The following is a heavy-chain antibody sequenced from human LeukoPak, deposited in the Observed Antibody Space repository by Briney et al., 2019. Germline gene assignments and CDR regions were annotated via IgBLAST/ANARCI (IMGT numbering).Heavy chain of an antibody. Sequence: PGGSLRLSCAASGFTFSSYEMNWVRQAPGKGLEWVSYISSSGSTIYYADSVKGRFTISRDNAKNSLYLQMNSLRAEDTAVYYCARGGPLVGASDYWGQGTLVTVSS. D-gene: IGHD1-26*01. J-gene: IGHJ4*02. CDR1: GFTFSSYE. V-gene: IGHV3-48*03. CDR3: ARGGPLVGASDY. CDR2: ISSSGSTI.